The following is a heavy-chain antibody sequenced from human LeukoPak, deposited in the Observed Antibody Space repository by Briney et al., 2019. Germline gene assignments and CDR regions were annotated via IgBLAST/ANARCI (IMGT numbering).Heavy chain of an antibody. D-gene: IGHD3-16*01. Sequence: GGSLRLSCAASGFTFSSYGMHWVRQAPGKGLEWVAFIRYDGSNKYYADSVKGRFTISRDNSKNTLYLQMNSLRAEDTAVYYCAKDMNLRGNIGACYFDYWGQGTLVTVSS. CDR1: GFTFSSYG. J-gene: IGHJ4*02. CDR2: IRYDGSNK. CDR3: AKDMNLRGNIGACYFDY. V-gene: IGHV3-30*02.